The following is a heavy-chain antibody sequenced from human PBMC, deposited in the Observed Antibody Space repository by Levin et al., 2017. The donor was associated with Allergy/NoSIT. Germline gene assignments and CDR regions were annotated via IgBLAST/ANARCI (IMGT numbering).Heavy chain of an antibody. J-gene: IGHJ4*02. CDR3: ARGSYCTAGTCYSRLGY. D-gene: IGHD2-15*01. CDR2: ISDSGSTT. Sequence: GGSLRLSCAGSGFTLSDSATTWVRQAPGEGLVWVSGISDSGSTTYYADSVRGRFTISRDISTNTVFLQMNSLSSEDTALYYCARGSYCTAGTCYSRLGYWGQGTLVTVSS. CDR1: GFTLSDSA. V-gene: IGHV3-23*01.